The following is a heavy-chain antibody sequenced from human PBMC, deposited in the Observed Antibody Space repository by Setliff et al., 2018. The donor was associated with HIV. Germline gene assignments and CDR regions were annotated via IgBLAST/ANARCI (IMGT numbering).Heavy chain of an antibody. D-gene: IGHD3-22*01. CDR3: ARGGGYYDSSGPVHYYYYYYMDV. J-gene: IGHJ6*03. Sequence: GASVKVSCKPSGYSFTNHYMHWVRQAPGQGLEWMGVINPTGGSTRNTQKFQGRVAMTTDTSTSTAYMELRSLRSDGTVVYYCARGGGYYDSSGPVHYYYYYYMDVWGKGTTVTVSS. CDR2: INPTGGST. V-gene: IGHV1-46*01. CDR1: GYSFTNHY.